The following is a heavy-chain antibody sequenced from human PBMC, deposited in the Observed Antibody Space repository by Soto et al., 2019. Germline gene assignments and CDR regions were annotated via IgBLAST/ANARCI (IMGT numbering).Heavy chain of an antibody. D-gene: IGHD6-6*01. CDR1: GYSFTSYW. Sequence: PGESLKISCKGSGYSFTSYWISWVRQMPGKGLEWMGRIDPSDSYTNYSPSFQGHVTISADKSISTAYLQWSSPKASDTAMYYCARTTAARRTYYYGMDVWGQGTTVTVSS. J-gene: IGHJ6*02. CDR2: IDPSDSYT. V-gene: IGHV5-10-1*01. CDR3: ARTTAARRTYYYGMDV.